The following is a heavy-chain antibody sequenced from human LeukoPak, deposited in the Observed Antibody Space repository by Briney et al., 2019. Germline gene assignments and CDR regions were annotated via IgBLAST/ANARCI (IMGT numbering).Heavy chain of an antibody. CDR2: INPNSGGT. CDR3: ARVETMNIVVVTAMIGMDV. J-gene: IGHJ6*02. V-gene: IGHV1-2*02. D-gene: IGHD2-21*02. CDR1: GYTFTGYY. Sequence: ASVKVSCKASGYTFTGYYIHWVRQAPGQGLEWMGWINPNSGGTNYAQKFQGRVTMTRDTSISTAYMELSRLRSDDTAVYYCARVETMNIVVVTAMIGMDVWGQGTTVTVSS.